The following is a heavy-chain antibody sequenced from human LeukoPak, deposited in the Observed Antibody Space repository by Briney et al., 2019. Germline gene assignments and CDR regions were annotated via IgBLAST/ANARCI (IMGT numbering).Heavy chain of an antibody. CDR2: IYYSGTT. J-gene: IGHJ4*02. CDR3: ARGYCSGTTCLYSSGWYFDY. CDR1: GGSISSSSYY. D-gene: IGHD2-2*01. Sequence: SEPLSLTCTVSGGSISSSSYYWAWLRQPPGKGLEWVVTIYYSGTTNYNPSLKSRVTIPVDTSNNQFSLRLRSVTAADTSVYYCARGYCSGTTCLYSSGWYFDYWGQGTLVTVFS. V-gene: IGHV4-39*01.